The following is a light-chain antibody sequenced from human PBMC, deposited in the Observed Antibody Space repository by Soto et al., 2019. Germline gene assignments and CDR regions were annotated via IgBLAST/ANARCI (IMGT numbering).Light chain of an antibody. Sequence: DIQLTQSPSFLSASVGDRVTMTCRASQGISTYLAWYQQKPGKAPKLLIYAASTLQSGVPSRFSGSGSGTEFALAISSLQPEDFGTYYCQQSYTSPVTFGGGTKVDIK. CDR2: AAS. V-gene: IGKV1-9*01. J-gene: IGKJ4*01. CDR3: QQSYTSPVT. CDR1: QGISTY.